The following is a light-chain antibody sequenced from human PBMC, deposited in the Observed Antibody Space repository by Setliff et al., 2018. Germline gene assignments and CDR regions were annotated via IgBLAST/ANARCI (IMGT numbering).Light chain of an antibody. V-gene: IGLV2-14*01. J-gene: IGLJ1*01. Sequence: QSVLTQPASVSGSPGQSITISCTGTSGDVGGYDYVSWYQQHPGKAPKLMIYDVSNRPSGVSNRFSGSKSGNTASLTISGLQAEDEADYYCGSYTSINTLLDIFGTGTKVTVL. CDR2: DVS. CDR3: GSYTSINTLLDI. CDR1: SGDVGGYDY.